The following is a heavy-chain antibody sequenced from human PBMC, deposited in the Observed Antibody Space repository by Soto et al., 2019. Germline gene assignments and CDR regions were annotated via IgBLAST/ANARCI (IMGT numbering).Heavy chain of an antibody. V-gene: IGHV4-59*01. CDR2: IYYSGST. Sequence: SETLSLTCTVSGGSISSYYWSWIRQPPGKGLEWIGYIYYSGSTNYNPSLKSRVTISVDTSKNQFSLKLSSVTAADTAVYYCARDLVTMVRGAVYYYMDVWGKGTTVTVSS. D-gene: IGHD3-10*01. CDR3: ARDLVTMVRGAVYYYMDV. CDR1: GGSISSYY. J-gene: IGHJ6*03.